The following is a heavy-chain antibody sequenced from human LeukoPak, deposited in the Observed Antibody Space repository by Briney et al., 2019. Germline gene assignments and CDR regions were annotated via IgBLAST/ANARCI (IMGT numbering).Heavy chain of an antibody. CDR1: GFTLNNYA. CDR3: ARGTTDLDY. Sequence: GGSLRLSCAASGFTLNNYAMSWVRQAPGKGLEWVSLISSSGGATYYADSVQGRFTISRDNSRNTLYLHIDSLRVEDTATYYCARGTTDLDYWGQGTRVIVSS. J-gene: IGHJ4*02. CDR2: ISSSGGAT. V-gene: IGHV3-23*01. D-gene: IGHD1-14*01.